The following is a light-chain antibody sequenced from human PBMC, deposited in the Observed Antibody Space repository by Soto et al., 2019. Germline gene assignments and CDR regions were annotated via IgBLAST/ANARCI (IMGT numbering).Light chain of an antibody. CDR3: QTWGTGTHVV. CDR1: SGHSSYA. CDR2: LNSDGSH. J-gene: IGLJ2*01. V-gene: IGLV4-69*01. Sequence: QPVLTQSPSASASLGASVKLTCTLSSGHSSYAIAWHQQQPEKGPRYLMKLNSDGSHSKGDGIPDRFSGSSSGAERYLTISSLQYEDEADYYCQTWGTGTHVVFGGGTKVTVL.